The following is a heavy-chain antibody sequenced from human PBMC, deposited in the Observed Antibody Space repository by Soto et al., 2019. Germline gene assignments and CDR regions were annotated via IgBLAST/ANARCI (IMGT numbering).Heavy chain of an antibody. J-gene: IGHJ4*02. Sequence: APVKVSCNASGGTFSTYAISWVRQAPGQGLEWMGGIIPMFGTAKYAQKFQGRVTITADESTTTAYMELSSLGSDDTAVYYCARLPYYCPRTASHYEVVYCGQGTL. CDR1: GGTFSTYA. CDR2: IIPMFGTA. CDR3: ARLPYYCPRTASHYEVVY. D-gene: IGHD3-10*01. V-gene: IGHV1-69*13.